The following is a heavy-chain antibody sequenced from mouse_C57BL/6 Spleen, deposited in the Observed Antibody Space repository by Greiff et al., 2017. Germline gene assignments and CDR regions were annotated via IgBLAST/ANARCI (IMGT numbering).Heavy chain of an antibody. CDR3: AREGMITEAWFAY. CDR2: ISDGGSYT. D-gene: IGHD2-4*01. CDR1: GFTFSSYA. J-gene: IGHJ3*01. Sequence: EVQLQESGGGLVKPGGSLKLSCAASGFTFSSYAMSWVRQTPEKRLEWVATISDGGSYTYYPDNVKGRFTISRDNAKNNLYLQMSHLKSENTAMYDGAREGMITEAWFAYWGQGTLVTVSA. V-gene: IGHV5-4*01.